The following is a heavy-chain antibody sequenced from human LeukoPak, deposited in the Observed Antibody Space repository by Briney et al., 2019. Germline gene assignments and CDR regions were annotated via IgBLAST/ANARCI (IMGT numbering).Heavy chain of an antibody. J-gene: IGHJ4*02. CDR1: GFTFSTYS. CDR3: ARDPSDGSGSYYNDYYFDY. D-gene: IGHD3-10*01. V-gene: IGHV3-21*01. Sequence: GGSLRLSCAASGFTFSTYSMNWVRQAPGKGLEWVSSISSSSSYIHYADSVKGRFTISRDNAKNSLFLQMNSLRAEGTAVYYCARDPSDGSGSYYNDYYFDYWGQGTLVTVSS. CDR2: ISSSSSYI.